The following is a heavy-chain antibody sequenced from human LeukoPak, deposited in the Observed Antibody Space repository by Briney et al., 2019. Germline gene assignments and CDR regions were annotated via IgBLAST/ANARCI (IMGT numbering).Heavy chain of an antibody. J-gene: IGHJ4*02. CDR2: INSDGSVT. Sequence: GGSLRLSCAASGFTFGTYWMHWVRHDPVKGLVWVSRINSDGSVTGYADSVKGRFTISRDNAKNTLYLQMSNLRAEDTAVYYCVRDFYESSGPYYFDYWGQGTLVTVSS. D-gene: IGHD3-22*01. CDR3: VRDFYESSGPYYFDY. CDR1: GFTFGTYW. V-gene: IGHV3-74*01.